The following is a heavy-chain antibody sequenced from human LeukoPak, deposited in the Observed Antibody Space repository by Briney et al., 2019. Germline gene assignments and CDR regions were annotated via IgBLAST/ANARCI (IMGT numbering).Heavy chain of an antibody. CDR2: ISAYNGNT. CDR3: ARSHYYDSSGSEADFDI. Sequence: ASVTVSCKASGYTFTDYYIHWVRQAPGQGLEWMGWISAYNGNTNYAQKLQGRVTMTTDTSTSTAYMELTSLRSDDTAVYYCARSHYYDSSGSEADFDIWGQGTMVSVSS. CDR1: GYTFTDYY. V-gene: IGHV1-18*04. D-gene: IGHD3-22*01. J-gene: IGHJ3*02.